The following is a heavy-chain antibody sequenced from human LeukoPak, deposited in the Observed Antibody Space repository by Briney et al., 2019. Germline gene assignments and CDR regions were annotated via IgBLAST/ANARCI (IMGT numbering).Heavy chain of an antibody. J-gene: IGHJ5*02. Sequence: GGSLRLSCAASGFTFSSYGMHWVRQAPGKGLEWVAVIWYDGSNKYYADSVKGRFTISGDNSKNTLYLQMNSLRAEDTAVYYCARMYGSGSYYSPWGQGTLVTVSS. CDR1: GFTFSSYG. CDR3: ARMYGSGSYYSP. V-gene: IGHV3-33*01. CDR2: IWYDGSNK. D-gene: IGHD3-10*01.